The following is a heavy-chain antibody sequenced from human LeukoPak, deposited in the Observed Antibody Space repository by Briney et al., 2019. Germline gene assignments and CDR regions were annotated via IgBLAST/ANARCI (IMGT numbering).Heavy chain of an antibody. D-gene: IGHD1-26*01. CDR2: ISSSSSYI. CDR1: GFTFSSYS. J-gene: IGHJ4*02. V-gene: IGHV3-21*01. Sequence: PGGSLSLSCAASGFTFSSYSMNWVRQAPGKGLEWVSSISSSSSYIYYADSVKGRFTISRDNGKNSLYLQMNSLRAEDTAVYYCASKGDIFDYWGREPWSPSPQ. CDR3: ASKGDIFDY.